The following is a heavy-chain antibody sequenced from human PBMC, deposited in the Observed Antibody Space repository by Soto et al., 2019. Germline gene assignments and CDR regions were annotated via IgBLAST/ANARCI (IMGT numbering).Heavy chain of an antibody. D-gene: IGHD6-13*01. Sequence: GGSLRLSCAASGFTFDDYTMHWVRQAPGKGLEWVSLISWDGGSTYYADSVKGRFTISRDNSKNSLYLQMNSLRTEDTALYYCAKEGPEAQYSSSGLDAFDIWGQGTMVTVSS. CDR3: AKEGPEAQYSSSGLDAFDI. CDR1: GFTFDDYT. V-gene: IGHV3-43*01. CDR2: ISWDGGST. J-gene: IGHJ3*02.